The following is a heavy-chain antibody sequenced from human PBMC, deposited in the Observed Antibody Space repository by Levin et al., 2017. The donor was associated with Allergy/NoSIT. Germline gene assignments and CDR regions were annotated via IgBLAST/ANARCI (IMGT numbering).Heavy chain of an antibody. CDR1: GFTFSSYG. CDR3: AKDRGYCSSTSCYRGYFDL. V-gene: IGHV3-30*18. CDR2: ISYDGSNK. Sequence: GGSLRLSCAASGFTFSSYGMHWVRQAPGKGLEWVAVISYDGSNKYYADSVKGRFTISRDNSKNTLYLQMNSLRAEDTAVYYCAKDRGYCSSTSCYRGYFDLWGRGTLVTVSS. J-gene: IGHJ2*01. D-gene: IGHD2-2*01.